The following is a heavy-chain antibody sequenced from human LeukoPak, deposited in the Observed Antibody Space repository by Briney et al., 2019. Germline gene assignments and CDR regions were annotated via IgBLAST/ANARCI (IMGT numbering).Heavy chain of an antibody. Sequence: GGSLRLSCAASGFPFSNAWMSWVRQAPGKGLEWVGRIKSKTDGGKTDYAAPVQGRLSISRDDSENTLYLQMNGLNTEDTAVYYCSTVSPYYGSGTTSPDSWGQGTLVVVSS. D-gene: IGHD3-10*01. J-gene: IGHJ4*02. V-gene: IGHV3-15*01. CDR1: GFPFSNAW. CDR2: IKSKTDGGKT. CDR3: STVSPYYGSGTTSPDS.